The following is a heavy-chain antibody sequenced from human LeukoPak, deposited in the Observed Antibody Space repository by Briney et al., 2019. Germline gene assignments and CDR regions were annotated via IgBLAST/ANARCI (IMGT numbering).Heavy chain of an antibody. CDR1: GGSISSSTYY. D-gene: IGHD3-22*01. J-gene: IGHJ4*02. CDR2: IYYSGST. Sequence: SETLSLTCTVSGGSISSSTYYWGWIRQPPGKGLEWIGTIYYSGSTYYNPSLKSRVTISGDTSKNQFSLKLSSVTVADTAVYYCARLGGYYDPPGYWGQGTLVTVSS. V-gene: IGHV4-39*01. CDR3: ARLGGYYDPPGY.